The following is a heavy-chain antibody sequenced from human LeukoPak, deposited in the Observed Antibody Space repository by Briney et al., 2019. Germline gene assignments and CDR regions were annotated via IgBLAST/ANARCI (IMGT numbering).Heavy chain of an antibody. V-gene: IGHV4-34*01. CDR1: GGSFSGYY. CDR3: ARGVVGTTGTSHFDY. Sequence: SETLSLTCAVYGGSFSGYYWSWIRQPPGKGLEWIGEINHSGSTNYNPSLKSRVTISVDTSKNQFPLKLSSVTAADTAVYYCARGVVGTTGTSHFDYWGQGTLVTVSS. J-gene: IGHJ4*02. CDR2: INHSGST. D-gene: IGHD1-1*01.